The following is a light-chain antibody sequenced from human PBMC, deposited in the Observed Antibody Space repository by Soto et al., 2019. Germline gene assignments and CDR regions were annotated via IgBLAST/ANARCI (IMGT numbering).Light chain of an antibody. CDR3: SSFTSSMTNV. CDR2: DVT. V-gene: IGLV2-14*01. Sequence: QSALTQPASGSGFPGQSITISCTGTSSDVGGYNSVPWYQQHPGKAPKLILYDVTDRPSGVSYRFSGSKSGNTASLTISGLQAADEADYFCSSFTSSMTNVFGSGTKVTVL. J-gene: IGLJ1*01. CDR1: SSDVGGYNS.